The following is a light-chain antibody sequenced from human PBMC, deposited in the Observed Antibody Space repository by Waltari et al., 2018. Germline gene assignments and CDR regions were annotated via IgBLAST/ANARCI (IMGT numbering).Light chain of an antibody. CDR3: SSYAGSYTVL. CDR1: SSAVGGYNY. V-gene: IGLV2-11*01. J-gene: IGLJ2*01. Sequence: QSALTQPRSVSGSPGQSVPISCPGTSSAVGGYNYGSWYQQHPGKAPELMLFDVNKRPSGVPDRFSGSKSGNTASLTISGLQAEDEADYYCSSYAGSYTVLFGGGTKLTVL. CDR2: DVN.